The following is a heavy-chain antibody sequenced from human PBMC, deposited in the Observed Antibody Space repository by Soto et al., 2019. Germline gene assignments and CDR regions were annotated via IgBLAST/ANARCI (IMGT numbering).Heavy chain of an antibody. J-gene: IGHJ6*02. CDR3: ARVRSTMTSPRSRMDV. CDR2: ISSSSSYI. CDR1: GFTFSSYS. D-gene: IGHD3-22*01. V-gene: IGHV3-21*01. Sequence: GGSLRLSCAASGFTFSSYSMNWVRQAPGKGLEWVSSISSSSSYIYYADSVKGRFTISRDNAKNSLYLQMNSLRAEDTAVYYCARVRSTMTSPRSRMDVWGQGTTVTVSS.